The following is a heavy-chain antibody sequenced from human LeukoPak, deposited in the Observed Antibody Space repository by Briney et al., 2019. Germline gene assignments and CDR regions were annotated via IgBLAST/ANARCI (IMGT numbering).Heavy chain of an antibody. Sequence: ASVKVSCKASGGTFSSYAISWVRQAPGQGFEWMGGIIPIFGTANYAQKFQGRVTITADKSTSTAYMELSSLRSEDTAVYYCATREGSGSYYKAHPFDYWGQGTLVTVSS. CDR3: ATREGSGSYYKAHPFDY. J-gene: IGHJ4*02. D-gene: IGHD3-10*01. V-gene: IGHV1-69*06. CDR2: IIPIFGTA. CDR1: GGTFSSYA.